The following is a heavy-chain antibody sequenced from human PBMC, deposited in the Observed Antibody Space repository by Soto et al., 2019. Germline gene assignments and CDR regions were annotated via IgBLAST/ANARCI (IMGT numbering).Heavy chain of an antibody. Sequence: PSETLSLTCTVSGGSISSGDYYWSWIRQPPGKGLEWIGYIYYSGTTYYNPSLKSRVTISVDTSKNQFSLKLSSVTAADTAVYYCARDLRYYDSSGYCSQTRYYDYWGEGTLVTVSS. V-gene: IGHV4-30-4*01. J-gene: IGHJ4*02. CDR1: GGSISSGDYY. CDR2: IYYSGTT. D-gene: IGHD3-22*01. CDR3: ARDLRYYDSSGYCSQTRYYDY.